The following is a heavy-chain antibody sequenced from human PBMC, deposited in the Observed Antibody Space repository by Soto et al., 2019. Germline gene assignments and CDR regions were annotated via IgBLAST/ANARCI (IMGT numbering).Heavy chain of an antibody. Sequence: QVQLVESGGGVVQPGRSLRLSCAASGFTFSSYGMHWVRQAPGKGLEWVAVISYDGSNKYYADSVKGRFTISRDNSKNTLYLQMNSLRAEDTAVYYCAKSSCSGGSCYYYYYGMDVW. J-gene: IGHJ6*01. V-gene: IGHV3-30*18. CDR3: AKSSCSGGSCYYYYYGMDV. CDR2: ISYDGSNK. D-gene: IGHD2-15*01. CDR1: GFTFSSYG.